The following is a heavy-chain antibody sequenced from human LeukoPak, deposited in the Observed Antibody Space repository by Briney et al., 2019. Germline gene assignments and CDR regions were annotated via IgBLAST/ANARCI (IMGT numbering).Heavy chain of an antibody. CDR3: ARFYDYVWGSYLPERYFDY. D-gene: IGHD3-16*02. CDR1: GFTVSSNY. Sequence: GGSLRLPCAASGFTVSSNYMSWVRQAPGKGLEWVSVIYSCGSTCYADSVKGRFTISRDKSRNTLYLQMNSLRAEDTAVYYCARFYDYVWGSYLPERYFDYWGQGTLVTVSS. CDR2: IYSCGST. J-gene: IGHJ4*02. V-gene: IGHV3-53*01.